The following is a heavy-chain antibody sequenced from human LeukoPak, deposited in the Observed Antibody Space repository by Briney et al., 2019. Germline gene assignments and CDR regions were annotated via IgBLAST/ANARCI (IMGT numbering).Heavy chain of an antibody. CDR2: VAGRGDVT. D-gene: IGHD6-19*01. V-gene: IGHV3-23*01. CDR1: GFTFSSSG. J-gene: IGHJ4*02. CDR3: AREDRSSGFYGLDY. Sequence: GRSLRLSCAASGFTFSSSGMHWVRQAPGKGLEWVSSVAGRGDVTYYADSVKGRFTISRDNSKNTLYLQMNSLRAEDTAVYHCAREDRSSGFYGLDYWGQGTLVTVSS.